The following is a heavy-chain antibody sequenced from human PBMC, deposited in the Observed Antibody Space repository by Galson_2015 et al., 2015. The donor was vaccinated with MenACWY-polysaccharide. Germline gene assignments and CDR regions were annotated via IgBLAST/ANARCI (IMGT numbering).Heavy chain of an antibody. CDR3: AKERTTVDI. CDR2: ISGRGGST. Sequence: SLRLSCAASGFTFSSYGMSWVRQVPGKGLEWVSGISGRGGSTYYADSVKGRFTISRDNSKNTLYLQMNSLRADDTAVYYCAKERTTVDICGQGTVVTVSS. D-gene: IGHD4-17*01. V-gene: IGHV3-23*01. CDR1: GFTFSSYG. J-gene: IGHJ3*02.